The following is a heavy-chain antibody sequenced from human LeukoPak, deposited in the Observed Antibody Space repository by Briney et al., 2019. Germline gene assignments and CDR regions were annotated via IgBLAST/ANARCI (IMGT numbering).Heavy chain of an antibody. Sequence: GASVKVSCKASGYTFTSYDINWVRQATGQGLEWMRWMNPNSGNTGYAQKFQGRVTITRNTSISTAYMELSSLRSEDTAVYYCARGPTFAVASSSWRVGNYWGQGTLVTVSS. CDR2: MNPNSGNT. J-gene: IGHJ4*02. CDR1: GYTFTSYD. CDR3: ARGPTFAVASSSWRVGNY. V-gene: IGHV1-8*03. D-gene: IGHD6-13*01.